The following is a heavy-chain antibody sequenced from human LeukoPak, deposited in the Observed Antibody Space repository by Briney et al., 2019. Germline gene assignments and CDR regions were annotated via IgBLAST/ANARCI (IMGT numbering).Heavy chain of an antibody. D-gene: IGHD5-18*01. J-gene: IGHJ6*02. CDR1: GYTFTGYH. CDR3: ARDGRVIQLWFPDYYYYGMDV. CDR2: INPNSGGT. V-gene: IGHV1-2*06. Sequence: ASVKVSCKASGYTFTGYHMHWVRQAPGQGLEWMGRINPNSGGTNYAQKFQGRVTMTRDTSISTAYMELSRLRSDDTAVYYCARDGRVIQLWFPDYYYYGMDVWGQGTTVTVSS.